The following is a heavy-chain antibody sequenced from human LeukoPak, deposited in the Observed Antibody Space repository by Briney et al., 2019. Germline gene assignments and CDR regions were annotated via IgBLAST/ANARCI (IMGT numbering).Heavy chain of an antibody. CDR1: GFTVSSNY. D-gene: IGHD6-13*01. CDR2: IYSGGST. Sequence: GGSLRLSCAASGFTVSSNYMSWVRQAPGKGLEWVSVIYSGGSTYYADSVKGRFTISRDNSKNTLYLQMNSLRAEDTAVYHCARGSSSSWCIDYWGQGTLVTVSS. J-gene: IGHJ4*02. CDR3: ARGSSSSWCIDY. V-gene: IGHV3-53*01.